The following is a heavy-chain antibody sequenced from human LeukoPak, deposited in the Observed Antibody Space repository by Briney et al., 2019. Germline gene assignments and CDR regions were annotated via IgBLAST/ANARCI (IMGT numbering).Heavy chain of an antibody. V-gene: IGHV3-30*12. CDR1: GFTFSTYG. D-gene: IGHD1-26*01. Sequence: PGGSLRLSCATSGFTFSTYGMERVRQAPGKGLEWVAIIFSDGIRKYYADSVKGRFTISRDISRSTLYLEMNSLSAEDTAVYYCARASGPIKKNRFDQWGQGTLVTVSS. CDR3: ARASGPIKKNRFDQ. J-gene: IGHJ4*02. CDR2: IFSDGIRK.